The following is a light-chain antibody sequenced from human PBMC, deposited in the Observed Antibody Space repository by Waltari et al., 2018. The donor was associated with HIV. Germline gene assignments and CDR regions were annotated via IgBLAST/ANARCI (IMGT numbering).Light chain of an antibody. J-gene: IGLJ1*01. Sequence: QSALTQPRSVSGSPGQSVTISCTGTSSDLGYFDYVSWYQQFPGKAPKVIIYEVNQRPSGVPDRFTGSKSGITASLTISGLQGEDEADYYCCSYAGAYTYVFGTGTKVTVL. CDR2: EVN. CDR1: SSDLGYFDY. V-gene: IGLV2-11*01. CDR3: CSYAGAYTYV.